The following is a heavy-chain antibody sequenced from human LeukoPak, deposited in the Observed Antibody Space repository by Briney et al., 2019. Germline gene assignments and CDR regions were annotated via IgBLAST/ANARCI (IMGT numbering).Heavy chain of an antibody. J-gene: IGHJ4*02. V-gene: IGHV3-30*02. D-gene: IGHD3-10*01. Sequence: GGSLRLSCATSGFIFSHYDMHWVRQAPGKGLEWVAFIRYDGTNRNYADSVQGRFTISRDNSKNTLYLQMTSLRVHDTALYYCAKRPPGSGLDYWGQGTLVTVSS. CDR3: AKRPPGSGLDY. CDR1: GFIFSHYD. CDR2: IRYDGTNR.